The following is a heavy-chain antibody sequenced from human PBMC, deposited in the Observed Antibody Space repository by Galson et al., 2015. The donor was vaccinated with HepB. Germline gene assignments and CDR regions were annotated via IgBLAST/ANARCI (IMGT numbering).Heavy chain of an antibody. Sequence: SETLSLTCAVSGGSISSGYWWSWVRQPPGKGLEWIGDIYHSGSTNYNPSLRGRVTISVEKSKNQFSLKLNSVTAADTAVYYCARVSGEEWGTMVIMYHFDSWGQGTLVTVS. CDR3: ARVSGEEWGTMVIMYHFDS. V-gene: IGHV4-4*02. D-gene: IGHD3-3*01. J-gene: IGHJ4*02. CDR2: IYHSGST. CDR1: GGSISSGYW.